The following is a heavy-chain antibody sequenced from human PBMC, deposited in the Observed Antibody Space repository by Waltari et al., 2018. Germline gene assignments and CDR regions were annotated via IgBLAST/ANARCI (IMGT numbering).Heavy chain of an antibody. J-gene: IGHJ4*02. CDR2: ISTSGGSA. V-gene: IGHV3-23*01. CDR1: GFAFSNYA. Sequence: EVHLLESGGDLVQTGGSLRLSCAASGFAFSNYAMSWVRQAPGKGLEWVSVISTSGGSAKYADSVQGRFTISRDNSKKTLHLQMNSLRVEDTAVYYCAKGTERYGGWAPIFDSWGQGTQVTVSS. D-gene: IGHD6-19*01. CDR3: AKGTERYGGWAPIFDS.